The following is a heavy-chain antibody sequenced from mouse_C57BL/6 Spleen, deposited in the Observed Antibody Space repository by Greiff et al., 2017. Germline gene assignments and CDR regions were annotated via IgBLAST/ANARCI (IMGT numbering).Heavy chain of an antibody. CDR2: IWSGGST. V-gene: IGHV2-2*01. CDR1: GFSLTSYG. CDR3: ARLDY. Sequence: VKLMESGPGLVQPSQSLSITCTVSGFSLTSYGVHWVRQSPGKGLEWLGVIWSGGSTDDNAAFISRLSISKDNSKSQVFFKMNSLQADDTAIYYCARLDYWGQGTTLTVSS. J-gene: IGHJ2*01.